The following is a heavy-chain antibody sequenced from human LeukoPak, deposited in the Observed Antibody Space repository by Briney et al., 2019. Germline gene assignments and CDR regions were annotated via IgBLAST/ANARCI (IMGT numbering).Heavy chain of an antibody. Sequence: SVKVSCKASGGTFSSYAISWVRRAPGQGLEWMGRIIPIFGTANYAQKFQGRVTMTRDTSTSTVYMELSSLRSEDTAVYYCAREGPSEYGSRVAARNDYWGQGTLVTVSS. D-gene: IGHD6-6*01. CDR2: IIPIFGTA. CDR3: AREGPSEYGSRVAARNDY. CDR1: GGTFSSYA. V-gene: IGHV1-69*05. J-gene: IGHJ4*02.